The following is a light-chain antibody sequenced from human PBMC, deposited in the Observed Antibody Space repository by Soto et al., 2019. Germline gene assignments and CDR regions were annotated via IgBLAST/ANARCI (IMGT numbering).Light chain of an antibody. CDR3: SSYTSSRALV. V-gene: IGLV2-14*01. CDR2: DVN. CDR1: SSDVGGYSY. J-gene: IGLJ2*01. Sequence: QSALTQPASVSGSPGQSITISCTGTSSDVGGYSYVSWYQQHPGKAPKLMIYDVNNRPSGVSNRFSGSKSGNTASLTTSGRQAEDEDDYYCSSYTSSRALVFGGGTKLTVL.